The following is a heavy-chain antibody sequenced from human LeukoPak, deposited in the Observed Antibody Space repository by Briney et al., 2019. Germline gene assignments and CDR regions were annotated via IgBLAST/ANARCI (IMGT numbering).Heavy chain of an antibody. V-gene: IGHV4-61*01. CDR1: GGSVSSGSYY. CDR3: AVGVGATDY. D-gene: IGHD1-26*01. J-gene: IGHJ4*02. CDR2: INYSGGT. Sequence: SETLSLTCTVSGGSVSSGSYYWTWIRQPPGKGLEWIGYINYSGGTNYNPSLKSRVTISIDTSKNQFSLKLSSVTAADTAVYYCAVGVGATDYWGQGTLVTVSS.